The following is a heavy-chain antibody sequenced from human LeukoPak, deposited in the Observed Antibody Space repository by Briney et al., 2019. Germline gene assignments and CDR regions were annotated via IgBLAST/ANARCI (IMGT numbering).Heavy chain of an antibody. J-gene: IGHJ4*02. CDR1: GGSISSSSYY. CDR3: ARVVLNRDGYTAEYYFDY. CDR2: IHTSGST. Sequence: SETLSLTCTVSGGSISSSSYYWSWIRQPAGKGLEWIGRIHTSGSTNYNPSLKSRVTMSVDTSKNQFSLKLSSVTAAGTAVYYCARVVLNRDGYTAEYYFDYWGQGTLVTVSS. V-gene: IGHV4-61*02. D-gene: IGHD5-24*01.